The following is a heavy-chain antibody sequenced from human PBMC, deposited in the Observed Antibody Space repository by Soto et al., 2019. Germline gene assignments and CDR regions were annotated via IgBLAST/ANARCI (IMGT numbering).Heavy chain of an antibody. CDR3: ARESSSGRRDRIDY. CDR1: GFSFSNHG. V-gene: IGHV3-33*01. J-gene: IGHJ4*02. D-gene: IGHD6-19*01. Sequence: GGSLRLSCVASGFSFSNHGMHWVRQAPGKGLEWVTVIWYDETNRFYAYSVKGRFTISRDISENTVYLQMNSLRSEDTAVYYCARESSSGRRDRIDYWGQGTLVTVSS. CDR2: IWYDETNR.